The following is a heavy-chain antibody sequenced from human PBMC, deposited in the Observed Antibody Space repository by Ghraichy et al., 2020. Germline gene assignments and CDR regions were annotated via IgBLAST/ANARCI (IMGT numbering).Heavy chain of an antibody. J-gene: IGHJ4*02. CDR1: GYTFTNYA. D-gene: IGHD2-2*01. CDR3: AWGPDCSSTSCYPV. V-gene: IGHV7-4-1*02. Sequence: ASVKVSCKASGYTFTNYAMNWVRQAPGQGLEWMGWINTNTGNPTYAQGFTGRFVFSLDTSVNTAYLQISSLKAEDTAVYYCAWGPDCSSTSCYPVWGQGTLVTVSS. CDR2: INTNTGNP.